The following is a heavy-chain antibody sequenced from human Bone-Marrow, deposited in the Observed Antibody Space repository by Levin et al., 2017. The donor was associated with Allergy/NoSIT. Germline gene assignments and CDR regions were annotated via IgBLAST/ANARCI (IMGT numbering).Heavy chain of an antibody. CDR1: GFIFAGST. CDR3: TDGYNFY. V-gene: IGHV3-73*01. CDR2: IRSRADNYAT. D-gene: IGHD5-24*01. Sequence: GGSLRLSCAASGFIFAGSTLHWVRQASGKGLEWVGQIRSRADNYATAYATSVKGRFTISRDDSLTMTFLQMNSLKTEDTAVYYCTDGYNFYWGPGTLVTVSS. J-gene: IGHJ4*02.